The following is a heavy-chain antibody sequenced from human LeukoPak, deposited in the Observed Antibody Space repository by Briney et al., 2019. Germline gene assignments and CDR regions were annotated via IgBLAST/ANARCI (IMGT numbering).Heavy chain of an antibody. Sequence: GRSLRLSCAASGFTFSSYAMSWVRQAPGKGLEWVSAISGSGGSTYYADSVKGRFTISRDNSKNTLYLQMNSLRAEDTAVYYCANGIAVAGNSNYYYYYGMDVWGQGTTVTVSS. D-gene: IGHD6-19*01. CDR3: ANGIAVAGNSNYYYYYGMDV. J-gene: IGHJ6*02. CDR2: ISGSGGST. CDR1: GFTFSSYA. V-gene: IGHV3-23*01.